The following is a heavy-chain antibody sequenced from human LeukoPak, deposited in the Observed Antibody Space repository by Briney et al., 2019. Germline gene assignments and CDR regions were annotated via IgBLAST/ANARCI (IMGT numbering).Heavy chain of an antibody. J-gene: IGHJ4*02. CDR1: GGSFSGYY. D-gene: IGHD4-23*01. CDR2: INHSGST. CDR3: ARTEVVTSNYFDY. Sequence: SETLSLTCAVYGGSFSGYYWSWIRQPPGKGLEWIGEINHSGSTNYNPSLKSRVTISVDTSKNQFSLKLSSVTAADTAVYYCARTEVVTSNYFDYWGQGTLVTVSS. V-gene: IGHV4-34*01.